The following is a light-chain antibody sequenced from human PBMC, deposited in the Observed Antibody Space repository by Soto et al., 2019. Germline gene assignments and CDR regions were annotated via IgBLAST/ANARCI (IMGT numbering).Light chain of an antibody. V-gene: IGKV3-11*01. CDR1: QSVSSQ. J-gene: IGKJ1*01. CDR3: QQRSNWPIT. Sequence: EIVLTQSPATLSLSPEERATLSCRASQSVSSQLAWYQQKPGQAPRLLIYDVSNRATGIPARFRGSGSGTDFTLTISSLEPEDFAVYYCQQRSNWPITFGQGTKVDI. CDR2: DVS.